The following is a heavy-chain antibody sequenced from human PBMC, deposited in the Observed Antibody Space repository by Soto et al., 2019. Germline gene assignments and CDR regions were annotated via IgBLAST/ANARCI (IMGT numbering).Heavy chain of an antibody. J-gene: IGHJ6*02. CDR2: MNPNSGNT. D-gene: IGHD2-8*01. Sequence: ASVKVSCKASGYTFTSYDINWVRQATGQGLEWMGWMNPNSGNTGYAQKFQGRVTMTRNTSISTAYMELSSLRSEDTAVYYCARQKMVYAKYYYYYYGMDVWGQGTTVTVPS. CDR1: GYTFTSYD. V-gene: IGHV1-8*01. CDR3: ARQKMVYAKYYYYYYGMDV.